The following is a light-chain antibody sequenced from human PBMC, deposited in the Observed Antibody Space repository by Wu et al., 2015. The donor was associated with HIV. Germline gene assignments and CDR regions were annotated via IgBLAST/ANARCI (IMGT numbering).Light chain of an antibody. CDR1: QSISDY. CDR3: QQSYNTPYT. CDR2: ATS. Sequence: DIQMTQSPSSLSASVGDRVTITCRASQSISDYLNWYQQKPGRAPKLLIYATSSLQSGVPSRFSGSGSGTEFTLTISSLQPEDSATYYCQQSYNTPYTFGQGTKLXIK. J-gene: IGKJ2*01. V-gene: IGKV1-39*01.